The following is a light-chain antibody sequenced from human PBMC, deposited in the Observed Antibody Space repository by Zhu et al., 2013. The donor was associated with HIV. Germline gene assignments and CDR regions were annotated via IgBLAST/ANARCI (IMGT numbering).Light chain of an antibody. CDR3: QQYDNWPPWT. Sequence: EIVMTQSPATLSVSPGERATLSCRASQNINYNLAWYQQKPGQAPRLLIYDASTRATGFPDRFSGSGSGTEFTLTISSLQSEDFAIYYCQQYDNWPPWTFGQGTKVELK. CDR1: QNINYN. V-gene: IGKV3-15*01. J-gene: IGKJ1*01. CDR2: DAS.